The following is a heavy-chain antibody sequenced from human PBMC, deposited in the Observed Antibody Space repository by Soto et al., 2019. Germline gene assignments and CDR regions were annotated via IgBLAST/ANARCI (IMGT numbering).Heavy chain of an antibody. Sequence: GGSLRLSCTASGFTFGDYAISWVRQAPGKGLERVGFIRSKAYGGTTEYAASVKGRFTISRDDSKSIAYLQMNSLKTEDTAVYYCTRVGGYDYYYYYGMDVWGQGTTVTVSS. CDR1: GFTFGDYA. V-gene: IGHV3-49*04. D-gene: IGHD5-12*01. CDR2: IRSKAYGGTT. J-gene: IGHJ6*02. CDR3: TRVGGYDYYYYYGMDV.